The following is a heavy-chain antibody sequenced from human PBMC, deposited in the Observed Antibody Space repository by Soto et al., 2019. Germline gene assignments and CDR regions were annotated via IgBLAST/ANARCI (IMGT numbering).Heavy chain of an antibody. J-gene: IGHJ6*02. V-gene: IGHV3-7*01. CDR2: IKQDGSEK. D-gene: IGHD6-19*01. CDR3: ARVYPGSGWPYNYYGMDV. CDR1: GFTFSTYW. Sequence: GGSLRLSCVASGFTFSTYWMSWVRQAPGKGLEWVANIKQDGSEKYYVDSVKDRFTISRDNAKNSLYLQMNSLRAEDSAVYYCARVYPGSGWPYNYYGMDVWGQGTTVTVSS.